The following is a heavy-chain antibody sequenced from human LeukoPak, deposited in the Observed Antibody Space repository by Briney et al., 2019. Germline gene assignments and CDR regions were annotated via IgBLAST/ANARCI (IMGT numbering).Heavy chain of an antibody. V-gene: IGHV4-34*01. Sequence: KPSETLSLTCAVYGGSFSGYYWSWIRQPPGKGLEWIGEINHSGSTNYNPSLKSRVTISVDTSKNQFSLKLSSVTAADTAVYYCARYSSSWYYYYGMDVWGQGTTVTVSS. D-gene: IGHD6-13*01. CDR1: GGSFSGYY. J-gene: IGHJ6*02. CDR2: INHSGST. CDR3: ARYSSSWYYYYGMDV.